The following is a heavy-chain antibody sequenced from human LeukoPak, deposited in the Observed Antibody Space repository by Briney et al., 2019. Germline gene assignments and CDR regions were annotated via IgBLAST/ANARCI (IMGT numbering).Heavy chain of an antibody. CDR3: ARVGFTAGDYYFDY. J-gene: IGHJ4*02. V-gene: IGHV4-38-2*02. D-gene: IGHD3-10*01. Sequence: KPSETLSLTCTVSGYSISSGYYWGWIRQPPGKGLEWIGSIYHSGSTYYNPSLKSRVTISVDTSKNQFSLKLSSATAADTAVYYCARVGFTAGDYYFDYWGQGTLVTVSS. CDR1: GYSISSGYY. CDR2: IYHSGST.